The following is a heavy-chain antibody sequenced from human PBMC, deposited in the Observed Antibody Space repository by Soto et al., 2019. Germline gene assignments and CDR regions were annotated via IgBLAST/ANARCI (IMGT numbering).Heavy chain of an antibody. V-gene: IGHV1-46*01. CDR2: INPSGGTA. Sequence: ASVKVSCKASGYTFTTYYMHWVRQAPGQGLEWMGIINPSGGTASYAQRFQDRVTMTRDTSTSTVYMELSSLRSEDTAVYYCARDRLPPLPPRFSMIVFVTSYSMGVCGRESTFTVSS. D-gene: IGHD3-22*01. CDR1: GYTFTTYY. CDR3: ARDRLPPLPPRFSMIVFVTSYSMGV. J-gene: IGHJ6*02.